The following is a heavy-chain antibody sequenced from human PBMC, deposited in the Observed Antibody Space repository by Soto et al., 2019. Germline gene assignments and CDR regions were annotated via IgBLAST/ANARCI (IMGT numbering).Heavy chain of an antibody. CDR3: GRDLIGRHVTDV. Sequence: PSETLSLTCTVSVGSIRSYYWTWIRQPPGKALEWIGYISDTGSTNDNPSLKGRVTMSVDPSKNQFSLNLTSVTAADTAVYYCGRDLIGRHVTDVWGQGTTVTVSS. CDR1: VGSIRSYY. CDR2: ISDTGST. J-gene: IGHJ6*02. V-gene: IGHV4-59*01. D-gene: IGHD2-15*01.